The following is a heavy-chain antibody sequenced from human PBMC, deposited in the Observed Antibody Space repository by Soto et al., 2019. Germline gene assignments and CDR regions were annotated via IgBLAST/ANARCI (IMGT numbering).Heavy chain of an antibody. CDR1: GGSISSGGYY. J-gene: IGHJ3*02. V-gene: IGHV4-31*03. Sequence: PSETLSLTCTVSGGSISSGGYYWSWIRQHPGKGLEWIGYIYYSGSTYYNPSLKSRVTISVDTSKNQFSLKLSSVTAADTAVYYCARDRPSYTYYYDSRSSAFDIWGQGTMVTVS. CDR2: IYYSGST. D-gene: IGHD3-22*01. CDR3: ARDRPSYTYYYDSRSSAFDI.